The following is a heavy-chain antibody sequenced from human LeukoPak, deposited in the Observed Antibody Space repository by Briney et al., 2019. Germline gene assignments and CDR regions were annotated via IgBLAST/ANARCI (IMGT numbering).Heavy chain of an antibody. V-gene: IGHV3-21*01. CDR2: ISSSSSYI. D-gene: IGHD6-19*01. CDR3: ARDHNRYSSGWVPDY. CDR1: GFTFSSYS. Sequence: GGSLRLSCAASGFTFSSYSMNWVRQAPGKGLEWVSSISSSSSYIYYADSVKGRFTISRDNAKNSLYLQMNSLRAEDTAVYYCARDHNRYSSGWVPDYWGQRTLVTVSS. J-gene: IGHJ4*02.